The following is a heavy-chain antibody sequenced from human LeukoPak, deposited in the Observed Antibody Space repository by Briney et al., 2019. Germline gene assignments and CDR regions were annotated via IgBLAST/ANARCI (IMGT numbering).Heavy chain of an antibody. D-gene: IGHD5-24*01. Sequence: GASVKVSCKASGGTFSSYAISWVRQAPGQGLEWMGGIIPIFGTVNYAQKFQGRVTITADESTSTAYMELSSLRSEDTAVYYCARGAGYSTLPYYYGMDVWGKGTTVTVSS. V-gene: IGHV1-69*13. CDR3: ARGAGYSTLPYYYGMDV. CDR2: IIPIFGTV. J-gene: IGHJ6*04. CDR1: GGTFSSYA.